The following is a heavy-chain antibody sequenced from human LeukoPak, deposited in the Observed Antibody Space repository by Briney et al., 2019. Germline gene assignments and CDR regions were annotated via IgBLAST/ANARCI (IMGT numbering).Heavy chain of an antibody. CDR3: AKTHYSVSYYADFDY. J-gene: IGHJ4*02. CDR1: GFTFSSYA. V-gene: IGHV3-23*01. CDR2: ISGSGGST. Sequence: PGGSLRLSCAASGFTFSSYAMSWVRQAPGKGLEWVSAISGSGGSTYYADSVKGRFTISRDNSKNTLYLQMNSLRAEDTAVYYCAKTHYSVSYYADFDYWGQGTLVTVSS. D-gene: IGHD1-26*01.